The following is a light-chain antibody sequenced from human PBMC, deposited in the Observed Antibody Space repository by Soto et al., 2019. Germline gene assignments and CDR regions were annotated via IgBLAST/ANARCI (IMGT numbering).Light chain of an antibody. CDR1: SSDIGGYNY. Sequence: QSALTQPPSASGSPGQSVTISCTGTSSDIGGYNYVSWYQQHPGKAPKLIIYEVSKRPSGVPDRFTGSKSGNTASLTVSGLQAEDEADYYCNSDAGYNHVFGTGNKVTVL. J-gene: IGLJ1*01. CDR2: EVS. CDR3: NSDAGYNHV. V-gene: IGLV2-8*01.